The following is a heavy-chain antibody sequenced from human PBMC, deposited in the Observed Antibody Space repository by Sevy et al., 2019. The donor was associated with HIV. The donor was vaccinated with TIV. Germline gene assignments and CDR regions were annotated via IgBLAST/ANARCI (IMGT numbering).Heavy chain of an antibody. CDR2: INHSGRT. V-gene: IGHV4-34*01. CDR3: ARGDSAYCGGDCYSGAFDI. D-gene: IGHD2-21*01. CDR1: GGSFSGYY. J-gene: IGHJ3*02. Sequence: SETLSLTCAVYGGSFSGYYWSWIRQPPGKGLEWIGEINHSGRTNYNPSLKSRVTISVDTSKNQFSLKLSSVTAADTAVDYCARGDSAYCGGDCYSGAFDIWGQGTMVTVSS.